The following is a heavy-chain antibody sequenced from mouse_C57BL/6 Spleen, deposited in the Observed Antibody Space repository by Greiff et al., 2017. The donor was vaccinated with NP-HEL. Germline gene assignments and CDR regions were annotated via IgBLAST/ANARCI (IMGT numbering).Heavy chain of an antibody. V-gene: IGHV1-76*01. CDR1: GYTFTDYY. CDR2: IYPGSGNT. CDR3: AREYYHGRGGYFDV. Sequence: QVQLKQSGAELVRPGASVKLSCKASGYTFTDYYINWVKQRPGQGLEWIARIYPGSGNTYYNEKFKGKATLTAEKSSSTAYMQLSSLTSEDSAVYFCAREYYHGRGGYFDVWGTGTTVTVSS. J-gene: IGHJ1*03. D-gene: IGHD1-1*01.